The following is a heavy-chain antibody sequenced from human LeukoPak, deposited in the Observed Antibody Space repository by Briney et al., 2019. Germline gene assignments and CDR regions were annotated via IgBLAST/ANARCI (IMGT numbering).Heavy chain of an antibody. CDR1: GGSFSGYY. D-gene: IGHD3-9*01. CDR2: IYYSGST. CDR3: ARLVINLPPYYYYYYGMDV. Sequence: SETLSLTCAVYGGSFSGYYWSWIRQPPGKGLEWIGYIYYSGSTNYNPSLKSRVTISVDTSKNQFSLKLSSVTAADTAVYYCARLVINLPPYYYYYYGMDVWGQGTTVTVSS. V-gene: IGHV4-59*12. J-gene: IGHJ6*02.